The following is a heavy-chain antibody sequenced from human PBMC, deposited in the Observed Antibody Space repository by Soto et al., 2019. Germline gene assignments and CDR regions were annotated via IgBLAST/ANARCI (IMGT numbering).Heavy chain of an antibody. V-gene: IGHV3-48*02. Sequence: VGSLRLSCVTSGFTFSSHSMNWVRQAPGKGLEWISYISGGSKSIYYAASVKGRFTISRDNAKNSLYLEMNSLRDEDTAVYYCVRDSRRGYGMDVWGPGTTVTVSS. CDR3: VRDSRRGYGMDV. CDR2: ISGGSKSI. CDR1: GFTFSSHS. J-gene: IGHJ6*02. D-gene: IGHD3-10*01.